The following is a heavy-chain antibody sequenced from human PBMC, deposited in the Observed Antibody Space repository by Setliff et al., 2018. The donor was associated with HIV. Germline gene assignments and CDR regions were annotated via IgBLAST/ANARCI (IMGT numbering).Heavy chain of an antibody. Sequence: GGSLRLSCAAPGFTFSDYYMSWIRQAPGKGLEWGSYISNSCSTIYYADSVKGRFTISRDNANNLVYLQMNSLRVEDTAVYFCARWGSGSYERVFDYWGQGMLVTVSS. CDR3: ARWGSGSYERVFDY. D-gene: IGHD1-26*01. CDR1: GFTFSDYY. J-gene: IGHJ4*02. CDR2: ISNSCSTI. V-gene: IGHV3-11*04.